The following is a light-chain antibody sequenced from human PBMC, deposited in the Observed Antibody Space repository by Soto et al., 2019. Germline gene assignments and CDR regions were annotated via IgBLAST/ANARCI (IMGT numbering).Light chain of an antibody. CDR1: QSISSY. V-gene: IGKV1-39*01. CDR3: QQSYSTPGT. J-gene: IGKJ1*01. Sequence: DIQMTQSPSSLSASVGDRVTITCRASQSISSYLNWYQQKPGKAPKLLIYAASSLQSGVPSRFSGSGSGTEFALIITSLQPEDSATYYCQQSYSTPGTFGQGTKVDIK. CDR2: AAS.